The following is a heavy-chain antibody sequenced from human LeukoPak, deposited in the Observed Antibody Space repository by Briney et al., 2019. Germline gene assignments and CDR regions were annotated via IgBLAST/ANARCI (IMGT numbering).Heavy chain of an antibody. Sequence: SETLSLTCTVSGGSISSSSYYWGWIRQPPGKGLEWIGSIYYSGSTYYNPSLKSRVTISVDTSKNQFSLKLSSVTAADTAVYYCARVYGKYYFDYWGQGTLVTVSS. CDR2: IYYSGST. D-gene: IGHD1-14*01. V-gene: IGHV4-39*01. J-gene: IGHJ4*02. CDR1: GGSISSSSYY. CDR3: ARVYGKYYFDY.